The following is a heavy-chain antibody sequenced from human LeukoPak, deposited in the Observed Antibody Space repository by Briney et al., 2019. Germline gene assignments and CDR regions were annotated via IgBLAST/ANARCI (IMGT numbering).Heavy chain of an antibody. CDR1: GFTFGSYA. D-gene: IGHD1-14*01. CDR2: ISYDGST. Sequence: PGGSLRLSCAASGFTFGSYAMHWARQAPGKGLEWVAVISYDGSTNYADSVKGRFTISRDNSKNTLYLQMNSLRAEDTAVYYCAKDQNREPYYFDYWGQGTLVTVSS. CDR3: AKDQNREPYYFDY. J-gene: IGHJ4*02. V-gene: IGHV3-30*18.